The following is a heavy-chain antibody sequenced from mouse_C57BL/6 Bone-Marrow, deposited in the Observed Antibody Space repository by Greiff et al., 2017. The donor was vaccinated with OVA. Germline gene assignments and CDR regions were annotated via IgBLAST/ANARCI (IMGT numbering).Heavy chain of an antibody. CDR3: AMIYYYGSRRSPYAMDY. CDR1: GYTFTSYW. D-gene: IGHD1-1*01. Sequence: QVQLKQPGAELVKPGASVKLSCKASGYTFTSYWMHWVKQRPGRGLEWIGRIDPNSGGTKYNEKFKSKATLTVDKPSSTAYMQLSSLTSEDSAVYYCAMIYYYGSRRSPYAMDYWGQGTSVTVSS. CDR2: IDPNSGGT. V-gene: IGHV1-72*01. J-gene: IGHJ4*01.